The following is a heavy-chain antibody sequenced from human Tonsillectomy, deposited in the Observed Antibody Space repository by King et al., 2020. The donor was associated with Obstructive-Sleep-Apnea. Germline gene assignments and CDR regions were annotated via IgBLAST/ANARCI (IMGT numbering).Heavy chain of an antibody. CDR2: INHSGST. D-gene: IGHD3-10*01. CDR3: ARVSLSDYGSGSNWYFDL. Sequence: VQLQQWGAGLLKPSETLSLTGAVYGVSFSDYYWSWIRQPPGKGLEWIGEINHSGSTNYNPALKSRVTISVDTSKNQFSLKLSAVPAADTAVYYCARVSLSDYGSGSNWYFDLWGRGTLVTVSS. J-gene: IGHJ2*01. CDR1: GVSFSDYY. V-gene: IGHV4-34*01.